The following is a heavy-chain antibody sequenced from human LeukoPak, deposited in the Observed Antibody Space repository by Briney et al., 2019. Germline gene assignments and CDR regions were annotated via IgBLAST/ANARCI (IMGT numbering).Heavy chain of an antibody. CDR3: ARKTPYYYDSSGYYHLFDY. V-gene: IGHV4-39*07. CDR1: GGSISSSTYY. Sequence: SETLSLTCTVSGGSISSSTYYWGWIRQPPGKRLEWIGSIYYSGSAYYNPSLKSRVTMSVGTSKNHFSLKLSSVTAADTAVYYCARKTPYYYDSSGYYHLFDYWGQGTLVTVSS. D-gene: IGHD3-22*01. CDR2: IYYSGSA. J-gene: IGHJ4*02.